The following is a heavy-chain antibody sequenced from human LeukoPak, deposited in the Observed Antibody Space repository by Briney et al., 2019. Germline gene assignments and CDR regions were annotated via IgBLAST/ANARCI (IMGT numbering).Heavy chain of an antibody. Sequence: GGSLRLSCAASGLTFSSYAMSWVRQAPGKGLEWVSGITDYGGSTYYADSVKGRFTISRDNSKNTLYLQMNSLRAEDTAVYYCAKVFGGGYDFDYWGQGTLVTVSS. CDR1: GLTFSSYA. V-gene: IGHV3-23*01. CDR3: AKVFGGGYDFDY. CDR2: ITDYGGST. D-gene: IGHD5-12*01. J-gene: IGHJ4*02.